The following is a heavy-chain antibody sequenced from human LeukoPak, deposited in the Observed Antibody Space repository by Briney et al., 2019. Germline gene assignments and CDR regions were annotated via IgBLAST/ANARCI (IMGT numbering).Heavy chain of an antibody. Sequence: SETLSLTCAAYGGSFSGYYWSWIRQPPGKGLEWIGEINHSGSTNYNPSLKSRVTISVDTSKNQFSLKLSSVTAADTAVYYCARVYRYCSSTSCYPDGFDPWGQGTLVTVSS. CDR3: ARVYRYCSSTSCYPDGFDP. J-gene: IGHJ5*02. CDR1: GGSFSGYY. CDR2: INHSGST. D-gene: IGHD2-2*01. V-gene: IGHV4-34*01.